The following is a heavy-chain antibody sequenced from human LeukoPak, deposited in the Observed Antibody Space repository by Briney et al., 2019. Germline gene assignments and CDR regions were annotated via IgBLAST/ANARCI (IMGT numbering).Heavy chain of an antibody. D-gene: IGHD1-26*01. Sequence: SETLSLTCTVSGGSISSGDYYWSWIRQPPGKGLEWIGYIYYSGSTYYNPSLKSRVTISVGTSKNQFSLKLSSVTAADTAVYYCARVKEWGLLVDYWGQGTLVTVSS. J-gene: IGHJ4*02. V-gene: IGHV4-30-4*08. CDR1: GGSISSGDYY. CDR2: IYYSGST. CDR3: ARVKEWGLLVDY.